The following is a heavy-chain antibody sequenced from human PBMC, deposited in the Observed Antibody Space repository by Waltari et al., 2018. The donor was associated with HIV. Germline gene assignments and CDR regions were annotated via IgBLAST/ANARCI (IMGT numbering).Heavy chain of an antibody. Sequence: QLQLQESGSGLVKPSQTLSLTCAVSGGSISSGGYSWSWIRQPPGKGLEWIGYIYHSGSTYYTPSLKGRVTISVDRAKNQFSLKLSAVTAADTAVYYCARDGGMGSRSFDLWGRGTLVTVSS. D-gene: IGHD3-16*01. CDR3: ARDGGMGSRSFDL. V-gene: IGHV4-30-2*01. CDR1: GGSISSGGYS. CDR2: IYHSGST. J-gene: IGHJ2*01.